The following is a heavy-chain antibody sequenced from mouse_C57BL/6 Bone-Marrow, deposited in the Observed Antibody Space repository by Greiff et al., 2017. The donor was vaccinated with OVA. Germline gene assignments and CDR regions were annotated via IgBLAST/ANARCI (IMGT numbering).Heavy chain of an antibody. CDR2: IWRGGST. V-gene: IGHV2-5*01. D-gene: IGHD2-13*01. Sequence: VQLQQSGPGLVQPSQSLSITCTVSGFSLTSYGVHWVRQSPEKGLEWLGVIWRGGSTDYNAAFMSRLSITKDNSKSQVFFKMNSLQADDTAIYYVAKNTDGDYGGFAYWGQGTLVTVSA. J-gene: IGHJ3*01. CDR3: AKNTDGDYGGFAY. CDR1: GFSLTSYG.